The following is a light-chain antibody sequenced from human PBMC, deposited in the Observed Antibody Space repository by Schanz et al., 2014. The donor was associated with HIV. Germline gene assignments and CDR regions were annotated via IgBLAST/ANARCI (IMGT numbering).Light chain of an antibody. CDR1: SSDVGRYNH. Sequence: QSVLTQPPSASGSPGQAVTISCTGTSSDVGRYNHVSWYQQHPGQAPKLMIYDVTYRPSGISNRFSGSKSGYTASLTISGLQADDEADYYCSSYTTSSTLVLGGGTKLTVL. CDR2: DVT. V-gene: IGLV2-14*03. CDR3: SSYTTSSTLV. J-gene: IGLJ2*01.